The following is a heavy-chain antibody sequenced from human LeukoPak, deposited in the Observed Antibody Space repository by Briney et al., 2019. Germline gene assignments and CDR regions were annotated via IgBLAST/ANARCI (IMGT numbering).Heavy chain of an antibody. D-gene: IGHD5-12*01. CDR3: ARRRKNPEVYSGYDYYYYYYMDV. J-gene: IGHJ6*03. Sequence: GASVKVSCKASGYTFTSYGISWVRQAPGQGLEWMGWISAYNGNTNYAQKLQGRVTMTTDTSTSTAYMELRSLRSDDTAVYYCARRRKNPEVYSGYDYYYYYYMDVWGKGTTVTVSS. V-gene: IGHV1-18*01. CDR2: ISAYNGNT. CDR1: GYTFTSYG.